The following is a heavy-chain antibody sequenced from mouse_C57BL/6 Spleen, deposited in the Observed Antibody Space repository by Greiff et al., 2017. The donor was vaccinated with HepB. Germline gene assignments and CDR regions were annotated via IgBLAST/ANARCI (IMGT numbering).Heavy chain of an antibody. Sequence: QVQLQQPGAELVRPGSSVKLSCKASGYTFTSYWMDWVKQRPGQGLEWIGNIYHSDSETHYNQKFKDKATLTVDKSSSTAYMQISSLTSEDSAVYYCARRTAPGFDYWGQGTTLTVAS. CDR2: IYHSDSET. CDR1: GYTFTSYW. V-gene: IGHV1-61*01. D-gene: IGHD1-2*01. CDR3: ARRTAPGFDY. J-gene: IGHJ2*01.